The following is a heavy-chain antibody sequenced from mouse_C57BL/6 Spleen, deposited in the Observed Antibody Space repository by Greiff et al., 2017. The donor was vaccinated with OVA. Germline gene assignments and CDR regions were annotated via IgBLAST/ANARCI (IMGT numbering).Heavy chain of an antibody. CDR3: ARNLRNYGSSLYAMDY. J-gene: IGHJ4*01. CDR2: IWSGGST. D-gene: IGHD1-1*01. CDR1: GFSFTSYG. Sequence: VQLQQSGPGLVQPSQSLSITCTVSGFSFTSYGVHWVRQSPGKGLEWLGVIWSGGSTDYNAAFISRLSISKDNSKSQVFFKMNSLQADDTAIYYCARNLRNYGSSLYAMDYWGQGTSVTVSS. V-gene: IGHV2-2*01.